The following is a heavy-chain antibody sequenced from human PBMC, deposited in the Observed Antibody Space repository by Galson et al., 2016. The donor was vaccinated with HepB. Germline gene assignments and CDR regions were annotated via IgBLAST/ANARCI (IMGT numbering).Heavy chain of an antibody. Sequence: SLRLSCAGSGFNFRGYGIHWVRQAPGKGLEWVAMSWYDGGNKNYADSVRGRFTISRDSSNVYLQMNSLRAEDTAMYYCARGPYGKSRDAFHVWGQGTAVTVSP. CDR3: ARGPYGKSRDAFHV. D-gene: IGHD3-10*01. CDR2: SWYDGGNK. J-gene: IGHJ3*01. CDR1: GFNFRGYG. V-gene: IGHV3-33*01.